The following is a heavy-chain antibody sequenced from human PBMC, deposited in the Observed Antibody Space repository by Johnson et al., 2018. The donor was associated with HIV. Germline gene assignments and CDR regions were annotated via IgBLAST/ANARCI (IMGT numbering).Heavy chain of an antibody. V-gene: IGHV3-20*04. Sequence: VQLVESGGGGVQPGGSLRLSCAASGFTFSRKAMPWVRHTPGKGLEWVSGINWNGGSTGYADSVTGRFTISKDNAKNSLYLQRNSLRAEDTALYYCARGRIAARPHAFDIWGQGTMVTVSS. J-gene: IGHJ3*02. CDR2: INWNGGST. D-gene: IGHD6-6*01. CDR3: ARGRIAARPHAFDI. CDR1: GFTFSRKA.